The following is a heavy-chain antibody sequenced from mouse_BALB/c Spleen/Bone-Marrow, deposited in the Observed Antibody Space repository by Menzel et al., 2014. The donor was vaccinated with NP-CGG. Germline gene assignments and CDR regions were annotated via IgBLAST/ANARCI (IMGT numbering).Heavy chain of an antibody. V-gene: IGHV14-3*02. CDR3: ARWEYYAMDY. CDR2: IDPANGNT. Sequence: EVKVAESGAELVKPGASVKLSCTASGFNIKDTYMHWVKQRPEQGLEWIGRIDPANGNTKYDPKFQGKATITADTSSNTAYLQLSSLTSEDTAVYYCARWEYYAMDYWGQGTSVTVSS. J-gene: IGHJ4*01. D-gene: IGHD4-1*01. CDR1: GFNIKDTY.